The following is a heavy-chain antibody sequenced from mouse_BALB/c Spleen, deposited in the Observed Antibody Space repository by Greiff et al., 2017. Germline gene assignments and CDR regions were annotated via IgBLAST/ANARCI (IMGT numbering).Heavy chain of an antibody. V-gene: IGHV1-7*01. J-gene: IGHJ4*01. CDR2: INPSTGYT. CDR1: GYTFTSYW. CDR3: ARYPRLLGYAMDY. Sequence: VKLQESGAELAKPGASVKMSCKASGYTFTSYWMHWVKQRPGQGLEWIGYINPSTGYTEYNQKFKDKATLTADKSSSTAYMQLSSLTSEDSAVYYCARYPRLLGYAMDYWGQGTSVTVSS.